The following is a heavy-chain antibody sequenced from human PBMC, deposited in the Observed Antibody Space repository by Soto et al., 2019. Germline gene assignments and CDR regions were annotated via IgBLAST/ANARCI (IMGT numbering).Heavy chain of an antibody. Sequence: EVQLVESGGGLVKPGGSLRLSCAASGFSISGAWMNWVRQAPGKGLEWVGRIKTKAQGETTDYAAPVKGRFTISRDDSKNTLSLQMSSLKIEDTAVYFCTSGSVEGYWGQGTLVTVSS. CDR2: IKTKAQGETT. J-gene: IGHJ4*02. CDR3: TSGSVEGY. CDR1: GFSISGAW. D-gene: IGHD1-26*01. V-gene: IGHV3-15*07.